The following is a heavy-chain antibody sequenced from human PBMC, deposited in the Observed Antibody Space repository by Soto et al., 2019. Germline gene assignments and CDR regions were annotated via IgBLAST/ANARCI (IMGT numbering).Heavy chain of an antibody. CDR3: ARGYYYASSGYPRYYGMDV. J-gene: IGHJ6*02. D-gene: IGHD3-22*01. Sequence: ASVKVSCKASGGTFSSYAISWVRQAPGQGLEWMGGIIPIFGTANYAQKFQGRVTITADKSTSTAYMELSSLRSEDTAVYYCARGYYYASSGYPRYYGMDVWGQGTTVTVSS. CDR2: IIPIFGTA. V-gene: IGHV1-69*06. CDR1: GGTFSSYA.